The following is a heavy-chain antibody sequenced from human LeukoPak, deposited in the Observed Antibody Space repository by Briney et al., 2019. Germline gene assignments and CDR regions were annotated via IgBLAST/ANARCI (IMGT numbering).Heavy chain of an antibody. J-gene: IGHJ4*02. D-gene: IGHD1-26*01. Sequence: PSETLSLTCTVSGGSISSYYRSWIRQPAGKGLEWIGRIYTSGSTNYNASLMSRVSMSVDTSKNQFSLKLSSVTAADTAVFYCARENSGSYREFDYWGQGTLVTVSS. CDR3: ARENSGSYREFDY. CDR2: IYTSGST. CDR1: GGSISSYY. V-gene: IGHV4-4*07.